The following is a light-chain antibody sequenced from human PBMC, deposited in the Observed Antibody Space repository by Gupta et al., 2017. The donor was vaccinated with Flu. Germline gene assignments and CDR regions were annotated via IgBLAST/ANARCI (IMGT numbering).Light chain of an antibody. Sequence: IVLTQSPGTLSLSPGERATLSCRASQSISSSSIAWYQQKLGQAPRLLIYAASSGATGIPDRFSGSGSGTDFTLTISRLEPEDFAVYYCQHYGSSRFTFGPGTKVDIK. V-gene: IGKV3-20*01. CDR2: AAS. CDR3: QHYGSSRFT. CDR1: QSISSSS. J-gene: IGKJ3*01.